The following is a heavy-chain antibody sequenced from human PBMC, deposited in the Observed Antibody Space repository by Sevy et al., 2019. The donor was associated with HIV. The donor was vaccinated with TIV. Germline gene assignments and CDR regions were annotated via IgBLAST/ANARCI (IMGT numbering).Heavy chain of an antibody. CDR2: INHSGST. J-gene: IGHJ4*02. CDR1: GGSFSGYY. V-gene: IGHV4-34*01. D-gene: IGHD6-19*01. Sequence: SETLSLTCAVYGGSFSGYYWSWIRQPPGKGLEWIGEINHSGSTNYNPSLKSRVTISVDTSKNQFSLKLSSVTAADTAVYYCACIAVADLYYFDYWGQGTLVTVSS. CDR3: ACIAVADLYYFDY.